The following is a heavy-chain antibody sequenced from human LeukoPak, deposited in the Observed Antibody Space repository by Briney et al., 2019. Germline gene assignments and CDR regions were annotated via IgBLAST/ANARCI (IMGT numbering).Heavy chain of an antibody. V-gene: IGHV4-4*07. CDR1: GGSIGSYY. Sequence: SETLSLTCTVSGGSIGSYYWSWIRQPAGKGLEWIGRIYTSGSTNYNPSLKSRVTMSVGTSKNQFSLKLSSVTAADTAVYYCVISSSFYTYDYWGQGTLVTVSS. CDR2: IYTSGST. J-gene: IGHJ4*02. D-gene: IGHD3-22*01. CDR3: VISSSFYTYDY.